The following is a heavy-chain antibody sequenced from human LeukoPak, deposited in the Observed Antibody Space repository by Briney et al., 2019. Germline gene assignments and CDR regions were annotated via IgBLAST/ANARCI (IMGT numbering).Heavy chain of an antibody. J-gene: IGHJ4*02. CDR1: GYTFSAYD. D-gene: IGHD2-2*01. CDR3: ARLVYQLPSPGYFDY. Sequence: GASVKVSCKASGYTFSAYDISWVRQAPGQGLEWMGGIIPIFGTANYAQKFQGRVTITADESTSTAYMELSSLRSEDTAVYYCARLVYQLPSPGYFDYWGQGTLVTVSS. CDR2: IIPIFGTA. V-gene: IGHV1-69*13.